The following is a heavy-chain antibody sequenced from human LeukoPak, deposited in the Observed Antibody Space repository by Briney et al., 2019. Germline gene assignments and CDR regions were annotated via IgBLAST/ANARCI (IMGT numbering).Heavy chain of an antibody. CDR1: GFTFSSYW. V-gene: IGHV3-74*01. Sequence: GGSLRLSCAASGFTFSSYWMHWVRQAPGKGLVWVSRVNSDGSDTTYADSVKGRFANSRDNAKNTLYLQMHSLRAEDTAVYYCTKNGPGMDYFDYWGQGTLVTVSS. J-gene: IGHJ4*02. D-gene: IGHD3-10*01. CDR2: VNSDGSDT. CDR3: TKNGPGMDYFDY.